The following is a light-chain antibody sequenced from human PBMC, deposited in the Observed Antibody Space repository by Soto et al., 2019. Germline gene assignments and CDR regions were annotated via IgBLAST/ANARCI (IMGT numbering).Light chain of an antibody. V-gene: IGKV3-15*01. CDR3: QQYNNWPWT. J-gene: IGKJ1*01. Sequence: EIVMTQSPAAVSVSPGGRATLSCRASQSISDTLAWYPQKPGQAPRLLMYGASKRATGFPARFSGSGSGTDFTLTISSLQSEDFAVYYCQQYNNWPWTFGQGTKVDIK. CDR1: QSISDT. CDR2: GAS.